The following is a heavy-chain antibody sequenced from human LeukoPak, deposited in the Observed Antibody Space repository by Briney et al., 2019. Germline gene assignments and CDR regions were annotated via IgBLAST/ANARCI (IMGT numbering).Heavy chain of an antibody. CDR3: AREDRDYYYMDV. J-gene: IGHJ6*03. CDR1: GGTFSSYA. CDR2: IIPIFGTA. V-gene: IGHV1-69*05. Sequence: SVKVSCKASGGTFSSYAISWVRQAPGQGLEWMGWIIPIFGTANYTQKFQGRVTISTDESTSTAYMELSSLRSEDTAVYHCAREDRDYYYMDVWGKGTTVTVSS.